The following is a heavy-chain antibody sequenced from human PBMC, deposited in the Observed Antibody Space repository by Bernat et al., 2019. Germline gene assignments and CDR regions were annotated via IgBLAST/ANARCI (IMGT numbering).Heavy chain of an antibody. V-gene: IGHV3-23*01. J-gene: IGHJ4*02. Sequence: EVQLLESGGGLVQPGGSLRLSCAASGFTFSKYSMTWVRQAPGKGLEWVSGIVDSGSRAYYADSVKGRFTISRDNSKNTLYLQMNSLRAEDTAVYYCARGYCSGGSCQYYWGQGTLVTVSS. CDR1: GFTFSKYS. CDR3: ARGYCSGGSCQYY. D-gene: IGHD2-15*01. CDR2: IVDSGSRA.